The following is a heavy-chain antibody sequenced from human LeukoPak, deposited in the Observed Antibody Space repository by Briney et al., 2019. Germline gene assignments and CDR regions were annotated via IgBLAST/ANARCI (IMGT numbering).Heavy chain of an antibody. CDR1: GGSISSYY. D-gene: IGHD2-2*01. CDR3: ARDRVADCSSTSCYYYYYMDV. CDR2: IYTSGST. J-gene: IGHJ6*03. Sequence: SETLSLTCTVSGGSISSYYWSWIRQPAGKGLEWIGRIYTSGSTNYNPSLKSRVTISVDTSKNQFSLKLSSVTAADTAVYYCARDRVADCSSTSCYYYYYMDVWGKGTTVTVSS. V-gene: IGHV4-4*07.